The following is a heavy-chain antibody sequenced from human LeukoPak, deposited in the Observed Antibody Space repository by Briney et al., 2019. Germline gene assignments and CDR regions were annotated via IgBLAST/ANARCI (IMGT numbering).Heavy chain of an antibody. D-gene: IGHD5-12*01. Sequence: PGGSLRLSCAASGFTFSNYAMHWVRQAPGKGLEWVAVISYDGSNKYYADSVKGRFTISRDNSKNTLYLQMNSLRAEDTAVYYCARDKISGYDGGYYFDYWGQGTLVTVSS. V-gene: IGHV3-30-3*01. CDR1: GFTFSNYA. CDR3: ARDKISGYDGGYYFDY. J-gene: IGHJ4*02. CDR2: ISYDGSNK.